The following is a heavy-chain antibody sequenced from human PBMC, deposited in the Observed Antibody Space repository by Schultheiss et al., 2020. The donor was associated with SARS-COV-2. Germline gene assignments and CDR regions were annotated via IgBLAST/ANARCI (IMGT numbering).Heavy chain of an antibody. V-gene: IGHV2-70*01. CDR1: GFSLSTSGMC. CDR2: IDWDDDK. D-gene: IGHD5-24*01. Sequence: SGPTLVKPTPTLTLTCTFSGFSLSTSGMCVSWIRQPPGKALEWLALIDWDDDKYYSTSLKTRLTISKDTSKNQVVLTMTNMDPVDTATYYCARYYEEMATISDYYYYGMDVWGQGTTVTVSS. CDR3: ARYYEEMATISDYYYYGMDV. J-gene: IGHJ6*02.